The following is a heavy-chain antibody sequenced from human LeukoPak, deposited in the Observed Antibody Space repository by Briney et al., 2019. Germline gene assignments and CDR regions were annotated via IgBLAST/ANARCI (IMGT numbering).Heavy chain of an antibody. Sequence: GGSLRLSCAASGFTFSSYGMHWVRQAPGKGLEWVAAISYDGKNIHYVDSVKGRFTISRDSSKSTVYLQMNSLRAEDTAVYYCTRDLDYGGKSNFDYWGQGTLVTVSS. CDR3: TRDLDYGGKSNFDY. V-gene: IGHV3-33*01. D-gene: IGHD4-23*01. J-gene: IGHJ4*02. CDR2: ISYDGKNI. CDR1: GFTFSSYG.